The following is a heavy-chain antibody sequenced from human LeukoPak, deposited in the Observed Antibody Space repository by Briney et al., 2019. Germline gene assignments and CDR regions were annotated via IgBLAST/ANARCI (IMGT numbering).Heavy chain of an antibody. CDR1: GFTFSSYA. CDR2: ISGSGGST. V-gene: IGHV3-23*01. J-gene: IGHJ4*02. D-gene: IGHD3-16*02. Sequence: GGSLRLSCAASGFTFSSYAMSWVRQAPGKGLEWVSAISGSGGSTYYADSVKGRFTISRDNSKNTLYLQMNSLRAEDTAVYYCTRRLDDYVWGSYRGYDYWGQGTLVTVSS. CDR3: TRRLDDYVWGSYRGYDY.